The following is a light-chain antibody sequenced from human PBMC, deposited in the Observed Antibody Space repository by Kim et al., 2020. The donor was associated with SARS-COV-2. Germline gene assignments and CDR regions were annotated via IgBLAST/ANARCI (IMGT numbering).Light chain of an antibody. Sequence: DVIMTQSPLSLPVTLGQPASISCRSSQSLVFSDGKTYLNWFHQRPGQSPRRRIYKVSNRDSGVPDRFSGSGSGTDFTLKINRVEAEDVGVYYVIYGTHWPPSFTFGGGTKV. CDR2: KVS. CDR1: QSLVFSDGKTY. V-gene: IGKV2-30*01. CDR3: IYGTHWPPSFT. J-gene: IGKJ4*01.